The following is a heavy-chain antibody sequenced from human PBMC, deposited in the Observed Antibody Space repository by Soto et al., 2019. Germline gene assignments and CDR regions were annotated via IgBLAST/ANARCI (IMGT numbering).Heavy chain of an antibody. D-gene: IGHD1-1*01. CDR2: IMPIFRAP. CDR1: GGAFRDYA. Sequence: QVQLVQSGAEVKKPGSSVKVSCKASGGAFRDYAFSWVRQAPGQGLEWLGGIMPIFRAPDYAQKFQGRVTITADESTRTAHMEMRSLRSEDTAVYYCASGLKGADFGNDYYGMDVW. J-gene: IGHJ6*01. CDR3: ASGLKGADFGNDYYGMDV. V-gene: IGHV1-69*12.